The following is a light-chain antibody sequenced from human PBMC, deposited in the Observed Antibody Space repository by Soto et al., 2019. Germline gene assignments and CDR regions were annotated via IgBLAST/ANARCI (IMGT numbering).Light chain of an antibody. CDR2: DVS. J-gene: IGLJ1*01. CDR1: SRDVGAYKY. V-gene: IGLV2-14*03. Sequence: QSVLTQPASVSGSPGQSITISCTGTSRDVGAYKYVSWYQHLPGKAPKFMIYDVSIRPSGVSNRFSGSKSGNTASLTISGLQAEDEADYYCSSYTISGTYVFGTGTKVTVL. CDR3: SSYTISGTYV.